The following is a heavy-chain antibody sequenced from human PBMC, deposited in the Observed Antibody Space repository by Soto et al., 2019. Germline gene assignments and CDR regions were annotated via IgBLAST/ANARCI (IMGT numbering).Heavy chain of an antibody. D-gene: IGHD3-3*01. J-gene: IGHJ6*02. CDR1: GGSFTGYY. V-gene: IGHV4-34*01. CDR2: INYRGST. Sequence: QVQLQQWGEGLLKPSETLSLTCAVYGGSFTGYYWTWIRQTPGKGLEWIGEINYRGSTYYNPSLESRITMAVDTSKNQFSLKLSSVTAADTAVYFCVRGQPHRITIFEVVIRSYDYGMDVWGQGTTVTVSS. CDR3: VRGQPHRITIFEVVIRSYDYGMDV.